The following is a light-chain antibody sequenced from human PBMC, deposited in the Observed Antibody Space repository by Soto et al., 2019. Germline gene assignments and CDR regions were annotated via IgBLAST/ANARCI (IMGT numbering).Light chain of an antibody. V-gene: IGKV1-39*01. CDR1: QSISNY. CDR2: AAS. CDR3: QQSYSTPFT. J-gene: IGKJ3*01. Sequence: DIQMKKNPSSLSASVGDSVTITCRASQSISNYLNWYQQKPGKAPKLLVYAASSLQSGVPSRFSGSGPGTDFTLTISSLQPEDFATYYCQQSYSTPFTFGPGTKVDIK.